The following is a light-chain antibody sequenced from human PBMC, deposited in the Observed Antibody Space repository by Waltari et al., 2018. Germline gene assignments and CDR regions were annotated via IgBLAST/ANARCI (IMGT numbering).Light chain of an antibody. V-gene: IGLV2-14*03. CDR2: DVT. J-gene: IGLJ2*01. CDR1: SSDVGGYGY. CDR3: NSYTSGISL. Sequence: QSALTQPASVSGSPGQAITISCTGTSSDVGGYGYVSWYQQHPGKSPKLVIYDVTNRPSGVSSLFSDSKFGSTASLTISGLQADDEADYYCNSYTSGISLFGGGTRLTVL.